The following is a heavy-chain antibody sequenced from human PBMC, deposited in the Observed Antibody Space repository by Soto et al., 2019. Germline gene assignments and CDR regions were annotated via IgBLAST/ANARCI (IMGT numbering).Heavy chain of an antibody. V-gene: IGHV3-23*01. CDR3: AKKVNSGPGSQYFDY. J-gene: IGHJ4*02. CDR2: FRTSGDGGTT. D-gene: IGHD3-10*01. Sequence: PGGSLRLSCAASGFTFSSYSMSWVRQAPGKGLEWVSGFRTSGDGGTTYYADSVKGRFTISRDNSKNMLFLQTNSLRAEDTAIYYCAKKVNSGPGSQYFDYWGQGTLVTVSS. CDR1: GFTFSSYS.